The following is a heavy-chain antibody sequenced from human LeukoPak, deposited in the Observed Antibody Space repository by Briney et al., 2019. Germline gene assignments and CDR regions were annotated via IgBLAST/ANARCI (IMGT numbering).Heavy chain of an antibody. CDR2: INTNTGNP. D-gene: IGHD6-6*01. CDR1: GYTFTSYD. Sequence: GASVKVSCKASGYTFTSYDINWVRQAPGQGLEWMGWINTNTGNPTYAQGFTGRFVFSLDTSVSTAYLQISSLKAEDTAVYYCARDSSSSSQYYYYYMDVWGKGTTVTVSS. J-gene: IGHJ6*03. V-gene: IGHV7-4-1*02. CDR3: ARDSSSSSQYYYYYMDV.